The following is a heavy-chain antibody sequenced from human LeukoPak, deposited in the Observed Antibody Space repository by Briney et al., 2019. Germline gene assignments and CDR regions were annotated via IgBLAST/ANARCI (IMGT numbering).Heavy chain of an antibody. J-gene: IGHJ4*02. Sequence: GGSLRLSCEASGFTFDDYAMHWVRQAPGKGLEWVSGISWNSGSMGYADSVKGRFTISRDNAKNSLYLQMNSLRTEDMALYYCAKDVKGYCTGGSCYPHYFDYWGQGTLVTVSS. CDR1: GFTFDDYA. D-gene: IGHD2-15*01. V-gene: IGHV3-9*03. CDR2: ISWNSGSM. CDR3: AKDVKGYCTGGSCYPHYFDY.